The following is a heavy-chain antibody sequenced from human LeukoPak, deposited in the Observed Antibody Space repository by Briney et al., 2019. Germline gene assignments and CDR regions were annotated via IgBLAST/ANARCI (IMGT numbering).Heavy chain of an antibody. CDR1: GYSISSGYY. CDR3: ARRPWYYYDSSGSYFDY. V-gene: IGHV4-38-2*01. Sequence: PSETLSLTCAVSGYSISSGYYCGWLRQPPGKGLEWIGSIYHSGSTYYNPSLKSRVTISVDTSKNQFSLKLSSVTAADTAVYYCARRPWYYYDSSGSYFDYWGQGTLVTVSS. D-gene: IGHD3-22*01. J-gene: IGHJ4*02. CDR2: IYHSGST.